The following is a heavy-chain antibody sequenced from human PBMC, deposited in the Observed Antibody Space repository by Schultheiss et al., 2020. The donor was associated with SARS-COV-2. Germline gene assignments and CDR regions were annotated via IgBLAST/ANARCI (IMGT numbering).Heavy chain of an antibody. CDR2: ISNSGIT. D-gene: IGHD6-19*01. V-gene: IGHV4-39*07. Sequence: SQTLSLTCSVSGGSITSSSYYWGWIRQPPGKGLEWIGYISNSGITYQKPSLKSRVTISVDTSKNQFSLQLSSVTAADTAVYYCARGYSSGLYFFDYWGQGTLVTVSS. J-gene: IGHJ4*02. CDR3: ARGYSSGLYFFDY. CDR1: GGSITSSSYY.